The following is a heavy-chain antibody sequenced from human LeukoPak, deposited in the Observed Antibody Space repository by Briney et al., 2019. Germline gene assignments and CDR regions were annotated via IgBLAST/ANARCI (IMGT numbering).Heavy chain of an antibody. CDR2: MNPINGNT. V-gene: IGHV1-8*01. CDR1: GFTFTNYD. J-gene: IGHJ5*02. D-gene: IGHD3-10*01. CDR3: VRDGEGVAISVNYWFAP. Sequence: GASVTVSCKATGFTFTNYDINWVRQATGQGLEWMGWMNPINGNTGYAQKFQGRVTMTRDTSISTAYMELRSLTSEDTAVYYCVRDGEGVAISVNYWFAPWGQGILVTVSS.